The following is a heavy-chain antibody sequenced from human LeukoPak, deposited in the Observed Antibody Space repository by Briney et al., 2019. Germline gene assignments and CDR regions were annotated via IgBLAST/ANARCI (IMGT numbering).Heavy chain of an antibody. Sequence: PGGSLRLSCAASGFTFSTYWMNWYRQAPGKGLEWVGNINQDASEINYVDSVRGRFTISRDNAKNSLHLQMNSLRAEDTAVYYYATDRDNSDWQKRFDSWGQGTLVTVSS. J-gene: IGHJ4*02. V-gene: IGHV3-7*01. D-gene: IGHD2-21*02. CDR2: INQDASEI. CDR1: GFTFSTYW. CDR3: ATDRDNSDWQKRFDS.